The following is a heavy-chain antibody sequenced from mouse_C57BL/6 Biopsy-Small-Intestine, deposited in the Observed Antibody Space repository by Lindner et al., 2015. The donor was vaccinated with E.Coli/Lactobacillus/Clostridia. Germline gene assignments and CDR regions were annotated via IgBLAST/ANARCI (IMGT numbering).Heavy chain of an antibody. CDR2: IFPNNGGN. J-gene: IGHJ4*01. V-gene: IGHV1-34*01. CDR3: ARYGKFSYAMDY. CDR1: GYIFTDYY. D-gene: IGHD2-1*01. Sequence: VQLQESGPELVKPGASVKMSCKASGYIFTDYYMHWVKQSHGKSLEWIGYIFPNNGGNDYNRKFKGKATLTVDKSSSTAYMELRSLTSEDSAVYYCARYGKFSYAMDYWGQGTSVTVSS.